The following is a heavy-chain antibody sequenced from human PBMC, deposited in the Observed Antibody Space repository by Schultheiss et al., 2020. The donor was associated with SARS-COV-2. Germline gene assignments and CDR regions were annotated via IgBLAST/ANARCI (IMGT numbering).Heavy chain of an antibody. D-gene: IGHD3-16*01. CDR2: IYYSGST. J-gene: IGHJ2*01. CDR3: ARGGINWYFDL. CDR1: GGSISSSSYY. Sequence: SETLSLTCTVSGGSISSSSYYWGWIRQPPGKGLEWIGYIYYSGSTNYNPSLKSRVTISVDTSKNQFSLKLSSVTAADTAVYYCARGGINWYFDLWGRGTLVTVSS. V-gene: IGHV4-61*05.